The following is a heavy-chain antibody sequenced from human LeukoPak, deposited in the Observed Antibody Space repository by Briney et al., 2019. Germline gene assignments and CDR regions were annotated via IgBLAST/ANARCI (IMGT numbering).Heavy chain of an antibody. Sequence: SQTLSLTCTVSGGSISSGGYYWSWIRQPPGKGLEWIGYIYHSGSTYYNPSLKSRVTISVDRSKNQFSLKLSSVTAADTAVYYCARGYYDSSGYHGKYYYYMDVWGKGTTVTVSS. D-gene: IGHD3-22*01. J-gene: IGHJ6*03. V-gene: IGHV4-30-2*01. CDR2: IYHSGST. CDR3: ARGYYDSSGYHGKYYYYMDV. CDR1: GGSISSGGYY.